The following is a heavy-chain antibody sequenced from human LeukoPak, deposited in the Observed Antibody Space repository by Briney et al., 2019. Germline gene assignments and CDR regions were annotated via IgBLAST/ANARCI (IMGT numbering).Heavy chain of an antibody. CDR2: INSDGSRT. J-gene: IGHJ4*02. Sequence: GGALILSCSASVYPFSSYWVHWVRQAPGKVLVWVSRINSDGSRTTYADSVKGRFTISRDNAKNTLYLLMSSLRAEDTAVYYCARDPLGSGWYGNLDYWGQGTLVAVSS. D-gene: IGHD6-19*01. CDR3: ARDPLGSGWYGNLDY. V-gene: IGHV3-74*03. CDR1: VYPFSSYW.